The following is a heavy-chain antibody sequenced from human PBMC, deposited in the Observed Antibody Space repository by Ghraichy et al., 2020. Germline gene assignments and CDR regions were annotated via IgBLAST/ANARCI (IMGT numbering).Heavy chain of an antibody. CDR2: IVGSSDTI. J-gene: IGHJ6*02. D-gene: IGHD5-18*01. V-gene: IGHV3-48*02. CDR1: GFSFSSYN. Sequence: GESLNISCTASGFSFSSYNMNWIRQAPGKGLEWVSYIVGSSDTIHYADSVKGRVTISRDNAKSSLYLQMNSLRDEDTAVYYCARDRGYTYASQYYYGMDVWGQGTTVTVSS. CDR3: ARDRGYTYASQYYYGMDV.